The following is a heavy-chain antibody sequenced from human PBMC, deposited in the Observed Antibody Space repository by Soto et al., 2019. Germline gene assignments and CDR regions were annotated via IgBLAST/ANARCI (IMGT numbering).Heavy chain of an antibody. CDR1: GGTFSSYA. CDR3: ARGRLITMVRGVIISRGTFDP. V-gene: IGHV1-69*13. J-gene: IGHJ5*02. D-gene: IGHD3-10*01. CDR2: IIPIFGTA. Sequence: SVKVSCKASGGTFSSYAISWVRQAPGQGLXWMGGIIPIFGTANYAQKFQGRVTITADESTSTAYMELSSLRSEDTAVYYCARGRLITMVRGVIISRGTFDPWGQGTLVTVSS.